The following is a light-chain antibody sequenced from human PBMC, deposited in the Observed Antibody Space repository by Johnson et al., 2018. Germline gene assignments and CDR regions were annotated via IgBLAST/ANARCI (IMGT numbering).Light chain of an antibody. Sequence: QSVLTQPPSVSAAPGQKVTISCSGSSSNIGNNYVSWYQQLPGTASKLHIYENNKRPSGIPDRFSGSKSGTSATLGITGLQTGDEADYYCGTWDTSLGAGNVFGTGTKVTVL. CDR1: SSNIGNNY. CDR3: GTWDTSLGAGNV. CDR2: ENN. J-gene: IGLJ1*01. V-gene: IGLV1-51*02.